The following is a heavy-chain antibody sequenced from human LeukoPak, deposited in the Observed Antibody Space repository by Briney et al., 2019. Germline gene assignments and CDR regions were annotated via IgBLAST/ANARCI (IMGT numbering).Heavy chain of an antibody. CDR1: GFTFSSYE. CDR2: ISTSGSTI. J-gene: IGHJ4*02. Sequence: GESLRLSCAASGFTFSSYEMNWVRQAPGKGLEWVSYISTSGSTIYYADSVKGRFTISRDNAKNSLHLQMNSLRAEDAAVYYCARRQTAGTRVFDYWGQGTLVTVSS. CDR3: ARRQTAGTRVFDY. V-gene: IGHV3-48*03.